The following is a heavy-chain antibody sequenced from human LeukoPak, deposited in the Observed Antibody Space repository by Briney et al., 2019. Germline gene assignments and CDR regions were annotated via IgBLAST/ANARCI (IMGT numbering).Heavy chain of an antibody. J-gene: IGHJ4*02. V-gene: IGHV3-74*01. D-gene: IGHD4-17*01. Sequence: LSGGSLRLSCAASGFTFSNYWMHWVRQAPGKGLVWVSRIRHDAGVTTYADSVKGRFTISRDNAKNTLYLQMSSLRAEDTAVYYCAREGEPYMSTEGSDYWGQGTLVTVSS. CDR3: AREGEPYMSTEGSDY. CDR1: GFTFSNYW. CDR2: IRHDAGVT.